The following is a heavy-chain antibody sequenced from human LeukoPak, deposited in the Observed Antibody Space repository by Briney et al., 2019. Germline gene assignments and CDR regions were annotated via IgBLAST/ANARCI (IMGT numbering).Heavy chain of an antibody. CDR2: IYYSGST. CDR1: GGSISSYY. J-gene: IGHJ4*02. D-gene: IGHD6-19*01. V-gene: IGHV4-59*08. Sequence: SETLSLTCTVSGGSISSYYWSWIRQPPGKGLEWIGYIYYSGSTNYNPSLKSRVTMSVDTSKNQFSLKLSSVTAADTAVYYCARRDSSGWYYFDYWGQGTLVTVSS. CDR3: ARRDSSGWYYFDY.